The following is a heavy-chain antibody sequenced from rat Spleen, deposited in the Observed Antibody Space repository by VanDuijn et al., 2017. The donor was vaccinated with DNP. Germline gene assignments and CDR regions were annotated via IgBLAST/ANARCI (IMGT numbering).Heavy chain of an antibody. J-gene: IGHJ2*01. D-gene: IGHD1-6*01. Sequence: EVQLVESGGGLVQPGRSLKLSCAASGFTFSNYDMAWVRQAPTKGLEWVASISTSGGSTYYRDSVKGRFTVSRDNAKSTLYLQMDSLRSEDTATYYCARHGVLRDYFDYWGQGVMVTVSS. CDR1: GFTFSNYD. CDR3: ARHGVLRDYFDY. CDR2: ISTSGGST. V-gene: IGHV5-25*01.